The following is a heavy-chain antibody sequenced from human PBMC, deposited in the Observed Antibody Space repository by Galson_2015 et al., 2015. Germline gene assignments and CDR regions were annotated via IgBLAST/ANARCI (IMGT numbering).Heavy chain of an antibody. CDR2: TYYRSKWYN. CDR1: GDSVSSNSAA. CDR3: AREFYGMDV. J-gene: IGHJ6*02. Sequence: CAISGDSVSSNSAAWNWIGQSPSRGLEWLGRTYYRSKWYNDYAVSVKSRITINPDTSKNQFSLLLNSVTPEDTAVYYCAREFYGMDVCGHGTTVTVSS. V-gene: IGHV6-1*01.